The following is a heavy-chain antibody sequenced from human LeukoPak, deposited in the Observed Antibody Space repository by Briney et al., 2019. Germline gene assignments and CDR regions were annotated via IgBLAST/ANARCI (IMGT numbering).Heavy chain of an antibody. CDR2: ISGSGGST. V-gene: IGHV3-23*01. CDR3: AKELRKIYYDSSGWSHDAFDI. CDR1: GFTFSSYA. Sequence: GGSLRLSCAASGFTFSSYAMSWVRQAPGKGLEWVSAISGSGGSTYYADSVKGRFTISRDNSKNTLYLQMNSLRAEDTAVYYCAKELRKIYYDSSGWSHDAFDIWGQGTMDTVSS. J-gene: IGHJ3*02. D-gene: IGHD3-22*01.